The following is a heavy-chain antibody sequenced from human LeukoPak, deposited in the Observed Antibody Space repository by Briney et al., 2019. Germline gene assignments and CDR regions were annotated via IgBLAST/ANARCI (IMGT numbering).Heavy chain of an antibody. V-gene: IGHV3-21*01. CDR1: GFALKSYS. CDR2: ISSTSAYI. Sequence: GGSLRLSCGGSGFALKSYSLTWVRQAPGKGLGWVSSISSTSAYIHYADSVKGRFTISRDNVDNVVYLEMNGLRAEDTATYYCARVAVSGPTGWFDSWGQGTLVIVSS. J-gene: IGHJ5*01. CDR3: ARVAVSGPTGWFDS. D-gene: IGHD2-8*02.